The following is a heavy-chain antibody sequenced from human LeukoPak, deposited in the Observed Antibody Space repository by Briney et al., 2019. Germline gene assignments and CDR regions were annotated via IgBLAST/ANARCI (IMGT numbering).Heavy chain of an antibody. V-gene: IGHV3-48*02. CDR1: GFPFGSYV. CDR2: INHNAEMI. D-gene: IGHD3-9*01. CDR3: ARGHDWAFDL. Sequence: PGGSLRLSCEASGFPFGSYVMSWVRQAPGKGLEWIAYINHNAEMIFYPDFVKGRFTISRDNAKNSLYLQMNALRYEDTAIYYCARGHDWAFDLWGQGTLVTVSS. J-gene: IGHJ4*02.